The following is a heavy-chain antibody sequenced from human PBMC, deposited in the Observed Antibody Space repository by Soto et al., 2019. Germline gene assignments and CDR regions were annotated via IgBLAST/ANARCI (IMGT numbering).Heavy chain of an antibody. CDR2: IYPGDSDT. J-gene: IGHJ6*02. CDR3: ARLARYFDSHYGMDV. CDR1: GYSFTIYW. Sequence: PGESLKISCKGSGYSFTIYWIGWVLQMPWKGLEWMGIIYPGDSDTRYSPSFQGQVTISADKSISTAYLQWSSLKASDTAMYYCARLARYFDSHYGMDVWGQGTTVTVSS. D-gene: IGHD3-9*01. V-gene: IGHV5-51*01.